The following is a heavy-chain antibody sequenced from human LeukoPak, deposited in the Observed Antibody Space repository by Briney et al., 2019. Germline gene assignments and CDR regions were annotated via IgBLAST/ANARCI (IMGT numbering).Heavy chain of an antibody. CDR1: QYIFSSYY. Sequence: SVKVSCKASQYIFSSYYMHWVRQAPGQGLEWMGGIIPIFGTANYAQKFQGRVTITADKSTSTAYMELSSLRSEDTAVYYCARVDSSGWYYFDYWGQGTLVTVSS. D-gene: IGHD6-19*01. CDR2: IIPIFGTA. V-gene: IGHV1-69*06. CDR3: ARVDSSGWYYFDY. J-gene: IGHJ4*02.